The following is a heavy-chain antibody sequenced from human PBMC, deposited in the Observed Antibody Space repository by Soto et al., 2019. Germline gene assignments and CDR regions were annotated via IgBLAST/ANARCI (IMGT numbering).Heavy chain of an antibody. CDR3: ARGTFNYYYGMDV. V-gene: IGHV3-23*01. CDR2: ISGSGGST. D-gene: IGHD1-1*01. CDR1: GFTFSSYA. Sequence: GGSLRLSCAASGFTFSSYAMSWVRQAPGKGLEWVSAISGSGGSTYYADSVKGRFTISRDNSKNTLYLQMNSLRVEDTAVYYCARGTFNYYYGMDVWGQGTTVTVSS. J-gene: IGHJ6*02.